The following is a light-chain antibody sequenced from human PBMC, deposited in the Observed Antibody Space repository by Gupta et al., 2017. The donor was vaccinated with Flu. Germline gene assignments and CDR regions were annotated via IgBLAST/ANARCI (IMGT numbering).Light chain of an antibody. CDR2: GTS. V-gene: IGKV3-20*01. CDR3: HHYGTSPYT. Sequence: ESFTAAGRACQTGNRHHLACYQQNPGQAHRLLMYGTSNRAPGVPDRFSGAGSETDFTLTISRLEPEDSAMYYCHHYGTSPYTFGQGSKLEIK. J-gene: IGKJ2*01. CDR1: QTGNRHH.